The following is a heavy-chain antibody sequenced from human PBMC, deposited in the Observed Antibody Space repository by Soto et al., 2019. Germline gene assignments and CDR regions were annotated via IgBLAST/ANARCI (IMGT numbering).Heavy chain of an antibody. CDR2: IYHSGST. J-gene: IGHJ6*02. Sequence: QLQLQESGRGLVKPSGTLSLTCAVSGGSISSSNWWSWVRQPAGKGLEWIGEIYHSGSTNDNPSLQGRVTILVIKSKTHLSPELSDGSAADTAVYFCARGVRGYSGGELLYYYGLDVWGQGTTVTF. V-gene: IGHV4-4*02. D-gene: IGHD5-12*01. CDR1: GGSISSSNW. CDR3: ARGVRGYSGGELLYYYGLDV.